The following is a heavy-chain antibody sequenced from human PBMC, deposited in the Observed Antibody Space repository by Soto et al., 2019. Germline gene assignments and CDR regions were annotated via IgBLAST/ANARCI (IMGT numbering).Heavy chain of an antibody. Sequence: QITLKESGPTLVKPTQTLTLTCTFSGFSLSTSGVGVGWIRQPPGKALEWLALIYWNDDKRYSPSLKSRLTITKDTSKNQVVLTMTNMDPVDTATYYCAHIRSGYYYDSSGYYLIYYFDYWGQGTLVTVSS. V-gene: IGHV2-5*01. CDR1: GFSLSTSGVG. D-gene: IGHD3-22*01. CDR2: IYWNDDK. J-gene: IGHJ4*02. CDR3: AHIRSGYYYDSSGYYLIYYFDY.